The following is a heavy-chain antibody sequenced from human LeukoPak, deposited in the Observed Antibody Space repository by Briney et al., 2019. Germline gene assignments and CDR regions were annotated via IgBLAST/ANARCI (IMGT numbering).Heavy chain of an antibody. J-gene: IGHJ4*02. CDR2: IYYSGST. CDR1: GGSISSYY. V-gene: IGHV4-59*01. D-gene: IGHD6-13*01. Sequence: PSETLSLTCTVSGGSISSYYWSWIRQPPGKGLEWIGYIYYSGSTNYNPSLKSRVTISVDTSKNQFSLKLSSVTAADTAVYYCARSSWYDTRFDYWGQGTLVTVSS. CDR3: ARSSWYDTRFDY.